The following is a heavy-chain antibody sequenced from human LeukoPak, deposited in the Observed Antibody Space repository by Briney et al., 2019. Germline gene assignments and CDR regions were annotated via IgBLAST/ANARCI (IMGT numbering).Heavy chain of an antibody. Sequence: GRSLRLSCAASGFTVDDYAMHWVWQTPGQGLECVSGISWNSGSIGYADSVKGGFSISRDNAKNSLYLQMNSLRAEDTALYYCAKGSGWRLCRYYFDYWGQKTMVTVSS. CDR2: ISWNSGSI. CDR3: AKGSGWRLCRYYFDY. D-gene: IGHD6-19*01. V-gene: IGHV3-9*01. J-gene: IGHJ4*02. CDR1: GFTVDDYA.